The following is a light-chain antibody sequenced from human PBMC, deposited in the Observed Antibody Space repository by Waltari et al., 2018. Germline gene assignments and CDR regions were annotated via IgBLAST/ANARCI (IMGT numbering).Light chain of an antibody. CDR1: ILPKNF. CDR3: YSTANNSPVV. CDR2: NGS. V-gene: IGLV3-27*01. J-gene: IGLJ2*01. Sequence: SYELTQPSSVSVSPGQTARITCSGDILPKNFARWFQQKPGQAPLLVIYNGSERPSGIPGRLSGASTGTTVPLTISGAQIEDEADYFCYSTANNSPVVFGGGTRLTVL.